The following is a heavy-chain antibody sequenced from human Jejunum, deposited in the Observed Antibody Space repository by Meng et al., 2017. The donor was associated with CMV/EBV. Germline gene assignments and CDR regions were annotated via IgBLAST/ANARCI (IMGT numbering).Heavy chain of an antibody. CDR1: FSFSSYW. D-gene: IGHD2-2*01. Sequence: FSFSSYWVEWVRQAPGKGLEWVATIKSDGSEEHYVDSVRGRFTISRDNAKNSLHLQIDSLRAEDTAVYHCARDCSTSCPFQPRGDYWGQGTLVTVSS. CDR3: ARDCSTSCPFQPRGDY. V-gene: IGHV3-7*01. CDR2: IKSDGSEE. J-gene: IGHJ4*02.